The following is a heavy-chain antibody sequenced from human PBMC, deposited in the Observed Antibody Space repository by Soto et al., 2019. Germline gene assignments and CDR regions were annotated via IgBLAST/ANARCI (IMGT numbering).Heavy chain of an antibody. CDR1: GGSISSGGYS. CDR3: ARGDIVVVVAANYYYYDMDV. Sequence: SETLSLTCAVSGGSISSGGYSWSWIRQPPGKGLEWIGYIYHSGSTYYNPSLKSRVTISVDRSKNQFSLKLSSVTAADTAVYYCARGDIVVVVAANYYYYDMDVWGQGTTVTVS. V-gene: IGHV4-30-2*01. CDR2: IYHSGST. J-gene: IGHJ6*02. D-gene: IGHD2-15*01.